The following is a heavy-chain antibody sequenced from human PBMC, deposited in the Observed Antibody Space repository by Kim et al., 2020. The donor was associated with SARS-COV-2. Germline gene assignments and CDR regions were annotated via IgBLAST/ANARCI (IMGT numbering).Heavy chain of an antibody. Sequence: YNPSLKSRVNISVDTSKNQFSLKLSSVTAADTAVYYCARERLAKRTYFDYWGQGTLVTVSS. J-gene: IGHJ4*02. CDR3: ARERLAKRTYFDY. V-gene: IGHV4-34*01.